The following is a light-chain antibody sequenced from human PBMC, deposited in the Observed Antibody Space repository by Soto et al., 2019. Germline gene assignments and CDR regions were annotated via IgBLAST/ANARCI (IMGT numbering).Light chain of an antibody. Sequence: QSVLTQPSSVSGSPGQSITISCTGTISDVGAYNYVSWYQQYPGKAPKLMIYGVTNRPSGVSNRFSGSKNGNTASLTISGLQAEDEADYYCFSHRGGDSHVFGTGTKVTVL. CDR2: GVT. CDR3: FSHRGGDSHV. V-gene: IGLV2-14*01. CDR1: ISDVGAYNY. J-gene: IGLJ1*01.